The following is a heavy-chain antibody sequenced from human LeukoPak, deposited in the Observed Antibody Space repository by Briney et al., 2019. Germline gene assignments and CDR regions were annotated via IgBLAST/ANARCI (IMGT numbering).Heavy chain of an antibody. CDR1: GGSISSYY. Sequence: SETLSLTCTVSGGSISSYYWSWIRQPAGKGLDWIGRIYTSGSTNYNPSLKSRVTMSVDTSKNQFSLKLSSVTAADTAVYYCARQDYGDYAVHAFDIWGQGTMVTVSS. CDR2: IYTSGST. D-gene: IGHD4-17*01. V-gene: IGHV4-4*07. J-gene: IGHJ3*02. CDR3: ARQDYGDYAVHAFDI.